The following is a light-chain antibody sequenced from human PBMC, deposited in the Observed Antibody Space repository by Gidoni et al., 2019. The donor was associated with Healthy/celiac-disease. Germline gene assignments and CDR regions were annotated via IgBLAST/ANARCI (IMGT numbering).Light chain of an antibody. CDR2: AAS. Sequence: DIQMTQSPSSLSASVGDRVTITCRESQSISSYLNWYQQKPGKAPKLLIYAASSLQSGVPSRFSGSGSGTDFTLTSSSLQPEDFATYYCQQSYSTLLTFGGGTKVEIK. V-gene: IGKV1-39*01. CDR3: QQSYSTLLT. CDR1: QSISSY. J-gene: IGKJ4*01.